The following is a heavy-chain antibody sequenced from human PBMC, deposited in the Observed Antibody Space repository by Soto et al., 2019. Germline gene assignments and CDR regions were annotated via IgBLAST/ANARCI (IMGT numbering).Heavy chain of an antibody. CDR3: TTEDIVLVPAAPSDAFDI. D-gene: IGHD2-2*01. J-gene: IGHJ3*02. V-gene: IGHV3-15*07. CDR1: GFTFSNAW. CDR2: IKSKTDGGTT. Sequence: GGSLRLSCAASGFTFSNAWMNWVRQAQGKGLEWVGRIKSKTDGGTTDYAAPVKGRFTISRDDSKNTLYLQMNSLKTEDTAVYYCTTEDIVLVPAAPSDAFDIWGQGTMVTVSS.